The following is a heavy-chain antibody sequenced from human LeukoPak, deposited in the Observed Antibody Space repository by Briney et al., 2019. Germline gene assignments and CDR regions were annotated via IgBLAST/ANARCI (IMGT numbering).Heavy chain of an antibody. CDR2: ISGGGGGT. D-gene: IGHD3-22*01. CDR3: AKNDSSGSHLDY. CDR1: GFTFSSYA. Sequence: GGSLRLSCAASGFTFSSYAMSWVRQAPGKWLEWVSSISGGGGGTHYADSVKGRFTISRDNSKNTLYLQMNSLRVGDTAIYYCAKNDSSGSHLDYWGQGTLVTVSS. V-gene: IGHV3-23*01. J-gene: IGHJ4*02.